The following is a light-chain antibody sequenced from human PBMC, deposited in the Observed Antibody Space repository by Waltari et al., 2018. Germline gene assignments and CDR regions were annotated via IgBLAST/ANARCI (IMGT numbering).Light chain of an antibody. CDR3: QQYNSYSLLT. CDR1: QSISNW. J-gene: IGKJ4*01. V-gene: IGKV1-5*03. CDR2: KAS. Sequence: DIQITQSPLTLSASVGDRLPHPCRASQSISNWLPWYQQKPGKAPKPLIYKASTLESGVPSRFSGSGSGTEFTLTISSLQPDDFATYYCQQYNSYSLLTFGGGTKVEIK.